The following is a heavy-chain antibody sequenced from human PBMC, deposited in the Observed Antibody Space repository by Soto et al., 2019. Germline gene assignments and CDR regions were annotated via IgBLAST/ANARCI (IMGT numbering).Heavy chain of an antibody. D-gene: IGHD6-19*01. J-gene: IGHJ3*02. CDR3: AKTTGWYDAFDI. V-gene: IGHV3-23*01. CDR2: ISGGGTNT. CDR1: GFTFSSYA. Sequence: AGGSLRLSCAASGFTFSSYAMSWVRQAPGKGLEWVSVISGGGTNTYYADSVKGRFTISRDNSKNTLYLQMNSLRAEDTAVYYCAKTTGWYDAFDICGQGTMVTVS.